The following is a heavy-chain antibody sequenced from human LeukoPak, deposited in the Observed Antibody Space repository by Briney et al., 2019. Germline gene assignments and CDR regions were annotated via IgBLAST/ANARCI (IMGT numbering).Heavy chain of an antibody. Sequence: ASVKVSCKASGYTLTDHHMVWVRQVPGQGLQWMGWIKPDSGGIKYAQEFQGRVTMTRDTSINTAYMELSSLRSDDTAIYYCARDPVDGYSHFDYWGQGTLVTVSP. CDR3: ARDPVDGYSHFDY. V-gene: IGHV1-2*02. CDR1: GYTLTDHH. D-gene: IGHD5-24*01. J-gene: IGHJ4*02. CDR2: IKPDSGGI.